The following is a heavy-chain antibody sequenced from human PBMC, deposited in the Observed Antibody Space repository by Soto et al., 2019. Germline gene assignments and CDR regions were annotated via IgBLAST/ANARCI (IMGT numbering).Heavy chain of an antibody. Sequence: QITLRESGPTLVKPTQTLTLTCTFSGFSLGTSGEGVGWIRQPPRKALEWLATLYWDGDKRYSPSLRSRLTISKDTSESQVVLTMTNMDAADTATYFCAHRKITITVATDVDYWGLGSLVTVSS. CDR3: AHRKITITVATDVDY. CDR2: LYWDGDK. D-gene: IGHD1-20*01. J-gene: IGHJ4*02. CDR1: GFSLGTSGEG. V-gene: IGHV2-5*02.